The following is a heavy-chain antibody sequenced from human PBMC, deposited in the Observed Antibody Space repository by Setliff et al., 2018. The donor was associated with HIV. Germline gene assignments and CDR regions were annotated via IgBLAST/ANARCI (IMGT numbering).Heavy chain of an antibody. CDR3: ARDVYSGSYYRSAPNFDL. D-gene: IGHD1-26*01. CDR1: GYTFTSYG. Sequence: ASVKVSCKASGYTFTSYGISWVRQAPGQGLEWMGWISAYNGNTNYAQKLQGRVTMTTDTSTSTAYIELRSLRSDDTAVYYCARDVYSGSYYRSAPNFDLWGRGTLVTVSS. J-gene: IGHJ2*01. V-gene: IGHV1-18*01. CDR2: ISAYNGNT.